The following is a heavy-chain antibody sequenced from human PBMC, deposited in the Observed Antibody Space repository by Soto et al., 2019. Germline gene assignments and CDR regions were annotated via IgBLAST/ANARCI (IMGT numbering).Heavy chain of an antibody. D-gene: IGHD1-20*01. CDR3: AAYHLYNWNNWFDP. CDR1: GFTFTSCA. CDR2: IVVGSGNT. Sequence: GASVKVSCKASGFTFTSCAMRWVRQARGQRLEWIGWIVVGSGNTNYAQKFQERVTITRDMSTSTAYMELSSLRSEDTAVYYCAAYHLYNWNNWFDPWGQGTLVTVSS. J-gene: IGHJ5*02. V-gene: IGHV1-58*02.